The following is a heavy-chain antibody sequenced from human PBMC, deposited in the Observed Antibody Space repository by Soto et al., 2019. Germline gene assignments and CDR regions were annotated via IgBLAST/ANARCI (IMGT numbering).Heavy chain of an antibody. D-gene: IGHD3-16*01. CDR1: GFTFGTYA. V-gene: IGHV3-23*01. CDR2: ISGSGRTT. J-gene: IGHJ6*03. CDR3: AKFRGPSYSYYYMDV. Sequence: EVQLLESGGGLVQPGGSLRLSCAASGFTFGTYAMKWLRQAPGRGLECVSFISGSGRTTYYADSVKGRFTVSRDNSKNTMYLQVNSLRAEDTALYYCAKFRGPSYSYYYMDVWGKGPRSPSP.